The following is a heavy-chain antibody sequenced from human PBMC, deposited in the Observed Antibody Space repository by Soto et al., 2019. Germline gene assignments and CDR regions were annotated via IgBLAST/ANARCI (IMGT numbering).Heavy chain of an antibody. CDR1: GFTFSSYG. V-gene: IGHV3-30*18. CDR2: ISYDGSNK. Sequence: QVQLVESGGGVVQPGRSLRLSCAASGFTFSSYGMHWVRQAPGKGLEWVAVISYDGSNKYYADSVKGRFTISRDNSKNTLYLQMNSLRAEDTAVYYCAKGPRGTLELWLQMAGYYCMDVWGQGTTVTVSS. D-gene: IGHD5-18*01. CDR3: AKGPRGTLELWLQMAGYYCMDV. J-gene: IGHJ6*02.